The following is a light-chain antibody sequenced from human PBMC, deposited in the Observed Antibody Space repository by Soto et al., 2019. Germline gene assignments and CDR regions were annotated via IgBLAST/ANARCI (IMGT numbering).Light chain of an antibody. V-gene: IGLV4-69*01. CDR3: QTWVTGTHI. CDR2: LNSDGSH. CDR1: SGHSNYA. Sequence: QPVLTQSPSASASLGASVKLTCTLSSGHSNYAIAWHQQQPEKGPRFLMKLNSDGSHSKGDGIPDRFSGSSSGAERYLTISTLQSEDEADYYCQTWVTGTHIFGGGIKLTVL. J-gene: IGLJ2*01.